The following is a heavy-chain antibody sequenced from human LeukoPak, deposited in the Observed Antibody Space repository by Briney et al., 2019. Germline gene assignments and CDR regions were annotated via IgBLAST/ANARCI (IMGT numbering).Heavy chain of an antibody. V-gene: IGHV3-48*03. D-gene: IGHD4-23*01. CDR1: GFTSSNYE. Sequence: GGSLRLSCAASGFTSSNYEMHWVRQAPGKGLEWVSYISSSGSDIYYADSVKGRFTISRDNAKNSLYLHMNSLRAEDTAVYYCARDYGGSSPFDYWGQGTLVTVSS. CDR2: ISSSGSDI. CDR3: ARDYGGSSPFDY. J-gene: IGHJ4*02.